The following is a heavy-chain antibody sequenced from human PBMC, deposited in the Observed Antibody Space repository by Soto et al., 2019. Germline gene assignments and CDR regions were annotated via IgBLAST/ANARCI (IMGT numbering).Heavy chain of an antibody. CDR1: GGTFSSYA. CDR3: ARADAYYDFWSGYYYYYYGMDV. J-gene: IGHJ6*02. CDR2: INPSGGST. D-gene: IGHD3-3*01. Sequence: ASVKVSCKASGGTFSSYAISWVRQAPGQGLEWMGIINPSGGSTSYAQKFQGRVTMTRDTSTSTVYMELSSLRSEDTAVYYCARADAYYDFWSGYYYYYYGMDVWGQGTTVTVSS. V-gene: IGHV1-46*01.